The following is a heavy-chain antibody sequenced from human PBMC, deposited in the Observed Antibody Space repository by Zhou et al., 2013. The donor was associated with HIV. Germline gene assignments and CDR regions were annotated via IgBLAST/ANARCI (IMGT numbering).Heavy chain of an antibody. CDR1: GGTFSSYA. J-gene: IGHJ4*02. D-gene: IGHD2-2*01. V-gene: IGHV1-69*04. Sequence: QVQLVQSGAEVKKPGSSVKVSCKASGGTFSSYAISWVRQAPGQGLEWMGRIIPILGIANYAQKFQGRVTITADKSTSTAYMELSSLRSEDTAVYYCARDLRDIVVVPAAIPFDYWGQGTLVTVSS. CDR3: ARDLRDIVVVPAAIPFDY. CDR2: IIPILGIA.